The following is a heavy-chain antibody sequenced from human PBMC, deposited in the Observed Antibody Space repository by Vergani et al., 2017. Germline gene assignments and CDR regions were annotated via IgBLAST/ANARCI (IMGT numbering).Heavy chain of an antibody. D-gene: IGHD3-9*01. CDR3: VSIYYDILTGYYYYGMDV. CDR1: GGSISSSSYY. V-gene: IGHV4-39*01. J-gene: IGHJ6*02. CDR2: IYYSGST. Sequence: QLQLQESGPGLVKPSETLSLTCTVSGGSISSSSYYWGWIRQPPGKGLEWIGSIYYSGSTYYNPSPKSRVTISVDTSKNQFSLKLSSVTAADTAVYYCVSIYYDILTGYYYYGMDVWGQGTTVTVSS.